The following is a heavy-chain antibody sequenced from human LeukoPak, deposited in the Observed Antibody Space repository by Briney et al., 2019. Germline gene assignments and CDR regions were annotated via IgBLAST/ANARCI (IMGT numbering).Heavy chain of an antibody. J-gene: IGHJ3*02. Sequence: SETLSLTCTVSGDSISSYYWSWIRQPPGKGLEWIGYTYSSGSTNYNPSLKSRVTMSVDTSKNQFSLKLSSVTAADTAVYYCARYGGDYSNAFDIWGQGTMVTVSS. CDR2: TYSSGST. CDR1: GDSISSYY. V-gene: IGHV4-59*01. CDR3: ARYGGDYSNAFDI. D-gene: IGHD2-21*01.